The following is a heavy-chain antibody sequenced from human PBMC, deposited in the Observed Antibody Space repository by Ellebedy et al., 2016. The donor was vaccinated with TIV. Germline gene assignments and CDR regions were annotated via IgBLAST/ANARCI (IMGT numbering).Heavy chain of an antibody. CDR1: GGSFSDFY. CDR3: ARDHRGSGWSYGAFDI. V-gene: IGHV4-34*01. CDR2: INHIGST. J-gene: IGHJ3*02. Sequence: MPSETLSLTCAVYGGSFSDFYWSWIRQTPGKGLEWIGEINHIGSTTYNPSLNSRVTISLDTSKKQFSLKLSSVTAADTAVYYCARDHRGSGWSYGAFDIWGQGTMVTVSS. D-gene: IGHD6-19*01.